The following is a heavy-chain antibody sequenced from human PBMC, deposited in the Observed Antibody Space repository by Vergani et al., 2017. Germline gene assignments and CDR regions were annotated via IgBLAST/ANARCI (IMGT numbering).Heavy chain of an antibody. J-gene: IGHJ4*02. D-gene: IGHD2-2*02. CDR1: GFTFSSYA. CDR3: ARDLTPNIVVVPAAIRD. Sequence: EVQLVESGGGLVQPGGSLRLSCAASGFTFSSYAMHWVRQAPGKGLEWVSGISWNSGSIGYADSVKGRFTISRDNAKNSLYLQMNSLRAEDTAVYYCARDLTPNIVVVPAAIRDWGQGTLVTVSS. CDR2: ISWNSGSI. V-gene: IGHV3-9*01.